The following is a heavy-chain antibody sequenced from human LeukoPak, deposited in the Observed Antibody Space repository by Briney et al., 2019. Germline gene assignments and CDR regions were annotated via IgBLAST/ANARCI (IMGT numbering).Heavy chain of an antibody. CDR3: ARGALMNDY. Sequence: LECIGPINPNSAVTNYAPKFHARVTITRDTSISTAYMELSRLRSDDTAVYYCARGALMNDYWGQGTLVTVSS. J-gene: IGHJ4*02. V-gene: IGHV1-2*06. CDR2: INPNSAVT.